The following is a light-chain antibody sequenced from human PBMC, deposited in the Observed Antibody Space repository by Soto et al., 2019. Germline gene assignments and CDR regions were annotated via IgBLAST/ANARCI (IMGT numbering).Light chain of an antibody. Sequence: DIQMTQFPSTLSASVGDRVTITCRASESISSWLAWYQQKPGKAPKILIYKASTLQSGVPSRCTGSGSGTEFTLTISSLQPADFATYYCQHYSVFPLTFGGGTKVEIK. CDR2: KAS. CDR3: QHYSVFPLT. CDR1: ESISSW. J-gene: IGKJ4*01. V-gene: IGKV1-5*03.